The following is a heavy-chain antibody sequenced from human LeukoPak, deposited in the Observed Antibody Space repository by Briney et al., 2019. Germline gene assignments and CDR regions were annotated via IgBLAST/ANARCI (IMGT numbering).Heavy chain of an antibody. CDR1: GYNFTSYW. V-gene: IGHV5-51*01. Sequence: GESLKISCKGSGYNFTSYWIGWVRQMPGKGLEWMGIIYPGDSDTKYSPSFQGQVTISADKSISTAYLQWSSLKASDTAMYYCARQRSSGWNDFDYWGQGTLVTVSS. D-gene: IGHD6-19*01. CDR2: IYPGDSDT. J-gene: IGHJ4*02. CDR3: ARQRSSGWNDFDY.